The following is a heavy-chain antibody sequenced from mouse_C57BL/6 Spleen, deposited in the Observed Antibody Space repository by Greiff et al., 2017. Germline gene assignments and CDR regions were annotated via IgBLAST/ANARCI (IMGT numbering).Heavy chain of an antibody. CDR3: AREGDEGYAMDY. D-gene: IGHD3-3*01. CDR2: ISDGGSYT. Sequence: EVMLVESGGGLVKPGGSLKLSCAASGFTFSSYAMSWVRQTPEKRLEWVATISDGGSYTYYPDNVKGRFTISRDNAKNNLYLQMSHLKSEDTAMYYCAREGDEGYAMDYWGQGTSVTVSS. V-gene: IGHV5-4*01. CDR1: GFTFSSYA. J-gene: IGHJ4*01.